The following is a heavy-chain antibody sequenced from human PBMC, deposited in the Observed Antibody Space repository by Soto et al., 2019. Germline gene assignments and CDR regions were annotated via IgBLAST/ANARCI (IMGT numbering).Heavy chain of an antibody. CDR2: IIPIFGTA. D-gene: IGHD3-3*01. CDR1: GGTFISYA. Sequence: ATVKVSCKASGGTFISYAISWVRQAPGQGLEWMGGIIPIFGTANYAQKFQGRVTITADESTSTAYMELSSLRSEDTAVYYCARDPRFLEWLPSPHYYYYGMDVWGQGTTVTVSS. V-gene: IGHV1-69*13. CDR3: ARDPRFLEWLPSPHYYYYGMDV. J-gene: IGHJ6*02.